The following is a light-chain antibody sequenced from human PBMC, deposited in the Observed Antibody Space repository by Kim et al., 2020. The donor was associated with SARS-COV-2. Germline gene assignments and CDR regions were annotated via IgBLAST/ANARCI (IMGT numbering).Light chain of an antibody. V-gene: IGLV1-44*01. J-gene: IGLJ3*02. CDR2: SNN. CDR1: SSNIGSNT. CDR3: AAWDDSLNGWV. Sequence: ELTQPPSASGTPGQRVTSSCSGSSSNIGSNTVSWYQQLPGTAPKLLIYSNNQRPSGVPDRFSGSKSGTSASLAISGLQSEDEADYYCAAWDDSLNGWVFGGGTQLTVL.